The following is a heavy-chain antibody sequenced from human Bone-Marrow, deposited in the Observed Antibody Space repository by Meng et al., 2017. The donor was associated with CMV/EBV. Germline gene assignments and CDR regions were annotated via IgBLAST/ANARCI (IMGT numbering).Heavy chain of an antibody. CDR2: IYSGGSST. D-gene: IGHD2-15*01. V-gene: IGHV3-23*03. CDR3: AKAERAAGWFDP. Sequence: GGSLRFSCAASGFTFSSYAMSWVRQAPGKGLEWVSVIYSGGSSTYYADSVKGRFTISRDNSKNTLYLQMNSLRAEDTAVYYCAKAERAAGWFDPWGQGTRVTVSS. CDR1: GFTFSSYA. J-gene: IGHJ5*02.